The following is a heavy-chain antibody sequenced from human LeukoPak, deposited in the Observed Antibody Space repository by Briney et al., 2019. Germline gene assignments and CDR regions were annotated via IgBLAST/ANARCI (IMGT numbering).Heavy chain of an antibody. V-gene: IGHV7-4-1*02. CDR3: ARDLRSGSYDF. J-gene: IGHJ4*02. CDR2: IDTNTGNP. D-gene: IGHD1-26*01. CDR1: GGTFSSYA. Sequence: ASVKVSCKASGGTFSSYAISWVRQAPGQGLEWMGWIDTNTGNPTYAQGFTGRFVFSLDTSVSTAYLQISSLKAEDTAVYYCARDLRSGSYDFWGQGTLVTVSS.